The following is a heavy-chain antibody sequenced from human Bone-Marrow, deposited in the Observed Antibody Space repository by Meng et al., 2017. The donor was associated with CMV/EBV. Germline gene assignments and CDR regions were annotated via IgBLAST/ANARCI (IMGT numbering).Heavy chain of an antibody. CDR2: ISSSSSYI. CDR1: GFTFSSYS. J-gene: IGHJ6*02. V-gene: IGHV3-21*04. Sequence: GESLKISCAASGFTFSSYSMNWVRQAPGKGLEWVSSISSSSSYIYYADSVKGRFTISRDNSKNTLYLQMNSLRAEDTAVYYCARREGDSSGMDVWGQGTTVTVSS. D-gene: IGHD6-13*01. CDR3: ARREGDSSGMDV.